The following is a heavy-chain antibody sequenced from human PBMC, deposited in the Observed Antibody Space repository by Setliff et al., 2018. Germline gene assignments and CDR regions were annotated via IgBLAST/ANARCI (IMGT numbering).Heavy chain of an antibody. CDR3: ATSDWYAAFDH. CDR2: IKQDVSEK. V-gene: IGHV3-7*01. D-gene: IGHD6-19*01. CDR1: GFTFTNYW. J-gene: IGHJ4*02. Sequence: GGSLRLSCAASGFTFTNYWINWVRQAPGKGLEWVANIKQDVSEKHYVGSVKGRFTISRDNARNSVYLQMNSLRAEDAAVYYCATSDWYAAFDHWGQGTLVTVSS.